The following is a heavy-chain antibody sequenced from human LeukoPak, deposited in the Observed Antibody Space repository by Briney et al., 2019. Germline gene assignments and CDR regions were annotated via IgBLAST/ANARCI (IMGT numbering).Heavy chain of an antibody. D-gene: IGHD3-9*01. CDR3: VRETGRRYGMDV. J-gene: IGHJ6*02. CDR1: GFTFSSYS. Sequence: GGSLRLSCAASGFTFSSYSMNWVRQAPGKGLEWVSSISTVGSYIYYADSMKGRFTISRDNVKNSLFLEMNSLRAADTAVYYCVRETGRRYGMDVWGQGTTVTVSS. CDR2: ISTVGSYI. V-gene: IGHV3-21*01.